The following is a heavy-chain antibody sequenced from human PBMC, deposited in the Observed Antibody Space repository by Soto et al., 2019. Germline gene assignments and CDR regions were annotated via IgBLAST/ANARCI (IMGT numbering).Heavy chain of an antibody. D-gene: IGHD2-2*03. CDR2: IDPSDSYT. CDR3: ARHHAASGYCSSTSCWAYGMDV. Sequence: KVSCRGWGDSFTSYGVSWVRQMPGKGLEGMGRIDPSDSYTNYSPSFQGHVTISADKSISTAYLQWSSLKASDTAMYYCARHHAASGYCSSTSCWAYGMDVWGQGTTVTVSS. V-gene: IGHV5-10-1*01. CDR1: GDSFTSYG. J-gene: IGHJ6*02.